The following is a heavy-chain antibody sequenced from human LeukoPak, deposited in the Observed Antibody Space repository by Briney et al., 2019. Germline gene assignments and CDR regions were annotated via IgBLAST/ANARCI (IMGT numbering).Heavy chain of an antibody. CDR3: VSGYQAAAGYYFDY. V-gene: IGHV1-58*01. CDR1: GFTFTSSA. Sequence: SVKVSCKASGFTFTSSAVQWVRQARGQRLEWIGWIVVGSGNTNYAQKFQGRVTMTRDTSTSTVYMELSSLRSEDTAVYYCVSGYQAAAGYYFDYWGQGTLVTVSS. D-gene: IGHD6-13*01. CDR2: IVVGSGNT. J-gene: IGHJ4*02.